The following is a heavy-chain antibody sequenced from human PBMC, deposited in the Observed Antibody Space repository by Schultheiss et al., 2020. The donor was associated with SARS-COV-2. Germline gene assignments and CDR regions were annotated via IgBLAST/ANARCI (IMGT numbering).Heavy chain of an antibody. D-gene: IGHD3-22*01. CDR2: IRSKDKGYAA. CDR1: GFTFSASA. J-gene: IGHJ3*02. Sequence: GGSLRLSCAASGFTFSASAMHWVRQASGKGLEWIGRIRSKDKGYAAAYGSSVKGRFSISRDDSKNTAYLQMNSLKTEDTAVYYCTRHVTMIVVDSNDAFDIWGQGTMVTVSS. V-gene: IGHV3-73*01. CDR3: TRHVTMIVVDSNDAFDI.